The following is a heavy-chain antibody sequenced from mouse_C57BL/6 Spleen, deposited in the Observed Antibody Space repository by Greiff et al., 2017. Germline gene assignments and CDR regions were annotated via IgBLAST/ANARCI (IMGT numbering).Heavy chain of an antibody. CDR1: GYTFTSYW. J-gene: IGHJ4*01. CDR3: ARRRRITTVVATDAIDY. V-gene: IGHV1-69*01. D-gene: IGHD1-1*01. Sequence: QVQLQQPGAELVMPGASVKLSCKASGYTFTSYWMHWVKQRPGQGLEWIGEIDPSDSYTNYNQKFKGKSTLTVDKSSSTAYMQLSSLTSEDSAVSYCARRRRITTVVATDAIDYWGQGTSVTVSS. CDR2: IDPSDSYT.